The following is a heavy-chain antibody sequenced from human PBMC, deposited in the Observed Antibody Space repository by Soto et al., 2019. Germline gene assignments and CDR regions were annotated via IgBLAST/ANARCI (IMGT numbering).Heavy chain of an antibody. CDR1: GFTVSSNY. CDR2: IYSGGST. CDR3: ARSPRGYCSGGSCYFVY. V-gene: IGHV3-66*01. Sequence: GGSLRLSCVASGFTVSSNYMSWVRQAPGKGLEWVSVIYSGGSTYYADSVKGRFTISRDNSKNTLYLQMNSLRAEDTAVYYCARSPRGYCSGGSCYFVYWGQGTLVTVSS. J-gene: IGHJ4*02. D-gene: IGHD2-15*01.